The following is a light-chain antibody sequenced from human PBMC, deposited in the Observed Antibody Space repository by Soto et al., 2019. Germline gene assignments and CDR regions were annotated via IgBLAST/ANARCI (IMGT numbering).Light chain of an antibody. V-gene: IGKV1-39*01. J-gene: IGKJ4*01. CDR2: AAS. Sequence: DIQMTQSPSSLSASVGDRVTITCRASQSISSYLNWYQQKPGKAPKLLIYAASSLQSGVPSRFSGSGSGTDFTLTISSLQPEDFATYYCQPRLTFGGGTKVEIK. CDR1: QSISSY. CDR3: QPRLT.